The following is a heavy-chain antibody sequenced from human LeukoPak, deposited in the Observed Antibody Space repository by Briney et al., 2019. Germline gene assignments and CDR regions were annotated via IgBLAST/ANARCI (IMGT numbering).Heavy chain of an antibody. D-gene: IGHD6-6*01. CDR1: GGSISAYY. CDR3: ARFGTSSSRFFDQ. J-gene: IGHJ4*02. CDR2: IHYSGTT. V-gene: IGHV4-59*01. Sequence: SETLSLTCTVSGGSISAYYWSWIRQPPGKGLEWIGYIHYSGTTNYYPSLRSRVTIALDTSKNQFSLKLNSVTAADTAVYYCARFGTSSSRFFDQWGQGTLVTVSS.